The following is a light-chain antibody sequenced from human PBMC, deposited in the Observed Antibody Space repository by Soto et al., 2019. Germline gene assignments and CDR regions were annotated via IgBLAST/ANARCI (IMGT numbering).Light chain of an antibody. CDR2: GAS. Sequence: DLQMTQSPSSLSASVGDRVTITCRASQGIKNYLAWYQQKPGKVPTLLIYGASTLHSGVPSRFSGSGSGTVFTLTISSLQPEDVATYYCQKYDSAPRTFGQGTKVEIK. CDR1: QGIKNY. J-gene: IGKJ1*01. CDR3: QKYDSAPRT. V-gene: IGKV1-27*01.